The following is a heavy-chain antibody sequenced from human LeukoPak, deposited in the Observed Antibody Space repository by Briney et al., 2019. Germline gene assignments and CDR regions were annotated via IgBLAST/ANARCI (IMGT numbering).Heavy chain of an antibody. V-gene: IGHV4-39*07. CDR2: IYYSGST. CDR3: ARGGSYPNWFDP. D-gene: IGHD3-16*02. CDR1: GGSISSGDYY. J-gene: IGHJ5*02. Sequence: SETLSLTCTVTGGSISSGDYYWSWIRQPPGKGLEWIGSIYYSGSTYYNPSLKSRVTISVDTSKNQFSLKLSSVTAADTAVYYCARGGSYPNWFDPWGQGTLVTVSS.